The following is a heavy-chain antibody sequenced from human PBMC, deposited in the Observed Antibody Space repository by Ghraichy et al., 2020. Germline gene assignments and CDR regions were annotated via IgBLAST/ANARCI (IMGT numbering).Heavy chain of an antibody. V-gene: IGHV3-33*01. Sequence: SCAASGFTFSSYGMHWVRQAPGKGLEWVAVIWYDGSNKYYADSVKGRFTISRDNSKNTLYLQMNSLRAEDTAVYYCAREDIVVVPAAGVYYYYGMDVWGQGTTVTVSS. CDR1: GFTFSSYG. CDR3: AREDIVVVPAAGVYYYYGMDV. D-gene: IGHD2-2*01. J-gene: IGHJ6*02. CDR2: IWYDGSNK.